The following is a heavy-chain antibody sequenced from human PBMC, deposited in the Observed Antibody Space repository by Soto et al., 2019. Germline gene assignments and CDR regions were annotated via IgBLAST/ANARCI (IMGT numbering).Heavy chain of an antibody. Sequence: QVQLVQSGAEVKKPGASVKVSCKASGYRFTRYAIYWVRQAPGQRLEWMGWINAGNGNTKYSQKLQGRVTFNGDTSASTAHMELSSLRSEDTAVYFCARGVENIVVVLDVFGYYGMDVWGQGTTVTVSS. CDR2: INAGNGNT. J-gene: IGHJ6*02. CDR3: ARGVENIVVVLDVFGYYGMDV. V-gene: IGHV1-3*01. D-gene: IGHD2-2*01. CDR1: GYRFTRYA.